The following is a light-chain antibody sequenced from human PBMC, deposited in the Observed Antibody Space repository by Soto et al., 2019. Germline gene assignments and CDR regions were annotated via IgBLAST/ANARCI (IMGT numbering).Light chain of an antibody. V-gene: IGLV2-8*01. J-gene: IGLJ3*02. CDR2: EVS. CDR3: TSYVGSNIWV. Sequence: QSALTQPPSASGSPGQSVTISCTGTSSDVGAYKDVSWYQQYPGTAPKLMIYEVSKRPSGVADRFSGSKSGNTAPLNVSGLQAEEAAYYYCTSYVGSNIWVFGGGTQLTVL. CDR1: SSDVGAYKD.